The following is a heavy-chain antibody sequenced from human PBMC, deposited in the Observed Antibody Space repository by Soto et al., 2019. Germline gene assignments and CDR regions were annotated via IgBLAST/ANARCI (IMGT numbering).Heavy chain of an antibody. J-gene: IGHJ4*02. CDR2: IKSKTDGGTT. CDR1: GFTFSNAW. V-gene: IGHV3-15*01. CDR3: TTGSSVIYYYDSSGYHDFDY. Sequence: EVQLLESGGGLVQPGGSLRLSCAASGFTFSNAWMSWVRQAPGKGREWVGRIKSKTDGGTTDYAAPVKGRFTISRDDSKNTLYLQMNSLKTEDTAVYYCTTGSSVIYYYDSSGYHDFDYWGQGTLVTVSS. D-gene: IGHD3-22*01.